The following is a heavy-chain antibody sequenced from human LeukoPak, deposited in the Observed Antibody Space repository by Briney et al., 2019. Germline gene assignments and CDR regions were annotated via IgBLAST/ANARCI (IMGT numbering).Heavy chain of an antibody. J-gene: IGHJ3*02. CDR3: ATGHSGSYYGAFDI. D-gene: IGHD1-26*01. V-gene: IGHV1-18*01. Sequence: KLQGRVTMTIDTSTSTAYMELRSLRSDDTAVYYCATGHSGSYYGAFDIWGQGTMVTVSS.